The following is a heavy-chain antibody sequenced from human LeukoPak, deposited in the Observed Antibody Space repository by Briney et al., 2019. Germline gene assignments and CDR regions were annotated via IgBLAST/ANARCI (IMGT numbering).Heavy chain of an antibody. CDR3: ARASSIAVAAFDY. Sequence: GASVKVSCTASGGTFSSYAISWVRQAPGQGLEWMGRIIPILGIANYAQKFQGRVTITADKSTSAAYMELSSLRSEDTAVYYCARASSIAVAAFDYWGQGTLVTVSS. CDR1: GGTFSSYA. CDR2: IIPILGIA. D-gene: IGHD6-19*01. V-gene: IGHV1-69*04. J-gene: IGHJ4*02.